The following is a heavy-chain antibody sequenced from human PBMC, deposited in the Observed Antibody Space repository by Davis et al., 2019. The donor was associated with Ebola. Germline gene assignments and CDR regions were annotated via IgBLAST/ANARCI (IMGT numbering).Heavy chain of an antibody. J-gene: IGHJ4*02. CDR2: ITGSGSST. Sequence: PGGSLRLSCAASGFTVSSNAMSWVRQAPGKGLEWVSAITGSGSSTYYAGSVKGRFTISRDNSQDTLSLQMNSLRAEDTAIYYCAKTGTDFGDYVGYFDYWGQGTLVTVSS. CDR1: GFTVSSNA. V-gene: IGHV3-23*01. D-gene: IGHD4-17*01. CDR3: AKTGTDFGDYVGYFDY.